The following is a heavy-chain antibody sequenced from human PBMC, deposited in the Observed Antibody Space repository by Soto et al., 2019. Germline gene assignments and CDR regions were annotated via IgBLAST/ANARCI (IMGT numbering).Heavy chain of an antibody. D-gene: IGHD3-3*01. CDR1: GGSFSGYY. Sequence: SETLSLTCAVYGGSFSGYYWSWIRQPPGKGLEWIGEINHSGSTNYNPSLKSRVTISVDTSKNQFSLKLSSVTAADTAVYYCARGIRRITIFGLPWFDPWGQGTLVTVSS. CDR2: INHSGST. J-gene: IGHJ5*02. CDR3: ARGIRRITIFGLPWFDP. V-gene: IGHV4-34*01.